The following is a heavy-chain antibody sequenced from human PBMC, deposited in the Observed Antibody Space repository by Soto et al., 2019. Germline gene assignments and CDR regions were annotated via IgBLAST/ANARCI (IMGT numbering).Heavy chain of an antibody. Sequence: GESLKISCAASGFTFSSYGMHWVRQAPGKGLEWVAVISYDGSNKYYADSVKGRFTISRDNSKNTLYLQMNSLRAEDTAVYYCAKDKWPKYSGSYQAFDYWGQGTLVTVSS. D-gene: IGHD1-26*01. CDR1: GFTFSSYG. CDR2: ISYDGSNK. V-gene: IGHV3-30*18. CDR3: AKDKWPKYSGSYQAFDY. J-gene: IGHJ4*02.